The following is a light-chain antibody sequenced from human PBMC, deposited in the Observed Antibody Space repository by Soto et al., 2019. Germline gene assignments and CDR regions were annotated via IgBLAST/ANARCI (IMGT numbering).Light chain of an antibody. J-gene: IGLJ1*01. CDR3: KSYAGSNTYV. CDR2: GNS. V-gene: IGLV1-40*01. CDR1: SSNIGAGYD. Sequence: QSVLTQPPSVSGAPGQRVTISCTGSSSNIGAGYDVHWYQHLPGTAPKLLIYGNSNRPSGVPDRFSGSKSGTSASLAITGLQAEDEADYFCKSYAGSNTYVFGSGTKLTVL.